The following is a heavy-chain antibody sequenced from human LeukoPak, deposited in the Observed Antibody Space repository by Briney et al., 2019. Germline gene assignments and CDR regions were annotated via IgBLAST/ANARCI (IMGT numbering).Heavy chain of an antibody. CDR1: GFTFDDYS. D-gene: IGHD2-15*01. CDR2: ISWDGGST. J-gene: IGHJ4*02. CDR3: AKDLDVVLVAAFFDY. Sequence: PGGSLRLSCATSGFTFDDYSMHWVRQAPGKGLEWVSLISWDGGSTYYADSVKGRFTISRDNSKNTLYLQMNSLRAEDTAVYYCAKDLDVVLVAAFFDYWGQGTLVTVSS. V-gene: IGHV3-43*01.